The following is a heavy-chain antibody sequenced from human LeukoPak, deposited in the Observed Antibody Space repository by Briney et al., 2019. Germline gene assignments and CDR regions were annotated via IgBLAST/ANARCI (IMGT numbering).Heavy chain of an antibody. CDR3: ARGGLTGARNGD. Sequence: GGSLRLSCAASGFTFSNYAMSWVRQAPGKGLEWVSAISGSGTGTYYADSVKGRFTISRDNSKNTLYLQMSSLRSEDTAVYYCARGGLTGARNGDWGQGTLVTVSS. CDR1: GFTFSNYA. J-gene: IGHJ4*02. D-gene: IGHD7-27*01. CDR2: ISGSGTGT. V-gene: IGHV3-23*01.